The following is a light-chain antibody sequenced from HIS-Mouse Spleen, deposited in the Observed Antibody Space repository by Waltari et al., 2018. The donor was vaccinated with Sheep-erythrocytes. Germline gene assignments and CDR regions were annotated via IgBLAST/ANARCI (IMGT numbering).Light chain of an antibody. V-gene: IGLV2-11*01. J-gene: IGLJ1*01. CDR3: CSYAGSYNHV. CDR1: SSDVGGYNY. Sequence: QSALTQPRSVSGSPGQSVTISCTGTSSDVGGYNYVSWYQQHPGKAPKLMIYDVSNRRSGVPDRCSGAKSGNTASLTISGLQAEDEADYYCCSYAGSYNHVFATGTKVTVL. CDR2: DVS.